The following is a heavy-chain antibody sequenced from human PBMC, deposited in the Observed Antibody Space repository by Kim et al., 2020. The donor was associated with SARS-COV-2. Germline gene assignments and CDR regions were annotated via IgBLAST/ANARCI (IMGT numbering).Heavy chain of an antibody. Sequence: GGSLRLSCVASGFTFSDYDMTWIRQAPGKGLEWVSYITNSVNWTDYADSVKGRFTISRDNAKNTLYLQMNSLRAEDTAVYYCAKVPFASGSHVWFDSWG. D-gene: IGHD3-10*01. CDR2: ITNSVNWT. CDR3: AKVPFASGSHVWFDS. V-gene: IGHV3-11*05. CDR1: GFTFSDYD. J-gene: IGHJ5*01.